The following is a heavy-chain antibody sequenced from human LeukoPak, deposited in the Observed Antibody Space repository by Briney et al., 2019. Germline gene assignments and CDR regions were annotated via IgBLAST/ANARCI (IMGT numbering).Heavy chain of an antibody. CDR1: GYSFTSYW. CDR3: ARGADTAMSTTHYYYMDV. V-gene: IGHV5-51*01. D-gene: IGHD5-18*01. J-gene: IGHJ6*03. CDR2: IYPGDSDT. Sequence: GESLKISCKGSGYSFTSYWIAWVRQMPGKGLEWMGIIYPGDSDTRYSPSFQGQVTISADKSISTAYLQWSSLRASDTAMYYCARGADTAMSTTHYYYMDVWGKGTTVTISS.